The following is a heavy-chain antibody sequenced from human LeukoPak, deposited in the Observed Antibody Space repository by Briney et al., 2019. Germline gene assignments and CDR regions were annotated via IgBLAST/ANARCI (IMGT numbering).Heavy chain of an antibody. V-gene: IGHV4-59*08. J-gene: IGHJ3*01. CDR1: GGSLSCYY. D-gene: IGHD1-26*01. Sequence: ASETLSLTCTVSGGSLSCYYWSWIRQPPGKGLEGIGYISYSGSTKYNPSLKSRVTISIDTSKKQFSLNLSSVTAADTAVYYCARHRQYDAEVVDTRGQGTTVTVSS. CDR3: ARHRQYDAEVVDT. CDR2: ISYSGST.